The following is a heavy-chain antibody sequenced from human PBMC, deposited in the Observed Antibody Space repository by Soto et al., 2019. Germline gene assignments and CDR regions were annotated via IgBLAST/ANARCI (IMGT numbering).Heavy chain of an antibody. D-gene: IGHD6-6*01. Sequence: GGSLRLSCAASGFTFSSYAMQWVRQAPGKGLEWVAVISYDGSNKYYADSVKGRFTISRDNSKNTLYLQMNSLRAEDTAVYYCARDGSSSGWFDPWGQGTLVTVSS. V-gene: IGHV3-30-3*01. CDR1: GFTFSSYA. J-gene: IGHJ5*02. CDR3: ARDGSSSGWFDP. CDR2: ISYDGSNK.